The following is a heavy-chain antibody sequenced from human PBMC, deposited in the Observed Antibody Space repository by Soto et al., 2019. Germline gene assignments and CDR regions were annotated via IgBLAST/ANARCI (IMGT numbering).Heavy chain of an antibody. D-gene: IGHD3-22*01. J-gene: IGHJ4*02. CDR2: IYYSGST. CDR3: ARVPKTYYYDSSGYYFDY. CDR1: GGSISSSSYY. Sequence: SETLSLTCTVSGGSISSSSYYWGWIRQPPGKGLEWIGSIYYSGSTYYNPSLKSRVTISVDTAKNKFSLKLSSVTAADTAVYYCARVPKTYYYDSSGYYFDYWGQGTLVTVSS. V-gene: IGHV4-39*07.